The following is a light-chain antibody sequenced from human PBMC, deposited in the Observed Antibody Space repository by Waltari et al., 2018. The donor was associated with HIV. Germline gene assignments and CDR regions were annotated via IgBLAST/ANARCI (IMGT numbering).Light chain of an antibody. CDR3: AAWDDSLNGLFV. J-gene: IGLJ1*01. CDR2: SNN. V-gene: IGLV1-44*01. Sequence: QSVVTQPPSASGTPGQRVTIFSSGGSSNIGNNTVNWYQQLPGMAPKLLIYSNNQRPSGVPDRFSGSKSGTSASLAIGGLQSEDEAEYFCAAWDDSLNGLFVFGTGTKVTVL. CDR1: SSNIGNNT.